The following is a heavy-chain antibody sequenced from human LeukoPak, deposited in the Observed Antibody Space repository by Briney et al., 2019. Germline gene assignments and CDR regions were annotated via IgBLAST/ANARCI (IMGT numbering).Heavy chain of an antibody. CDR2: IYTSGTT. D-gene: IGHD2-15*01. CDR1: GGSISSGFYY. V-gene: IGHV4-61*02. J-gene: IGHJ6*03. CDR3: ARGYCSGGSCYSSYYYSYMDV. Sequence: PSQTLSLTCTVSGGSISSGFYYWTWIRQPAGKGLEWIGRIYTSGTTNYNPSLKNRVTISVDTSRNQFSLKLSSVTAADTAVYYCARGYCSGGSCYSSYYYSYMDVWGKGTTVTVSS.